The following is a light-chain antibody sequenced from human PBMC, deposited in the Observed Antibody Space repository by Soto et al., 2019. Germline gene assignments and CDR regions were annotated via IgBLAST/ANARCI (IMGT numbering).Light chain of an antibody. V-gene: IGKV1-39*01. CDR1: HSIVTY. Sequence: DIQMTQSPSSLSASVGDRVTITCRASHSIVTYLNWYLQKPGKAPKLLIYAASNLQSGVPSRFSGGRSGTDFTLTISSLQPEDFAPYFCQQSYSTPPWTFGQGTKVEIK. CDR2: AAS. CDR3: QQSYSTPPWT. J-gene: IGKJ1*01.